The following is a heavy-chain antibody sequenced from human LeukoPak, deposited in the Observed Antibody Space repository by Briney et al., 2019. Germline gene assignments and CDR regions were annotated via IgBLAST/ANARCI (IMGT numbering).Heavy chain of an antibody. D-gene: IGHD2/OR15-2a*01. CDR2: ISVGGST. J-gene: IGHJ4*02. Sequence: QTGGSLRLSCAASGFTFSRSAMNWVRQDPGKGLEWVSGISVGGSTKYADSVEGRFNISRDTSKSTLFLQMISLRAEDTAVYFCAKGSDFSASFCGPDYWGQGTLVTVSS. CDR3: AKGSDFSASFCGPDY. CDR1: GFTFSRSA. V-gene: IGHV3-23*01.